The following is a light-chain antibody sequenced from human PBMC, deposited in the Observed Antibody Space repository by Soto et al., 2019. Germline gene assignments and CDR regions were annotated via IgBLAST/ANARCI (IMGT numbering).Light chain of an antibody. CDR1: SSDVGDFDH. V-gene: IGLV2-14*03. J-gene: IGLJ1*01. CDR3: NSFTTTNTYV. Sequence: QCVRTQPASVSGAPGQAITISCTGASSDVGDFDHVSWYQQHPGKVPRLLIYDVSSRPSGVSDRFSGSKSGNTASLTISGLQAEDEADYYCNSFTTTNTYVFGTGTKVTVL. CDR2: DVS.